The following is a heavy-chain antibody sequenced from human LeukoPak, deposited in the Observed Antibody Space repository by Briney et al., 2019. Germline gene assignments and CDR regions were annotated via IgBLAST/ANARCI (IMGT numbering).Heavy chain of an antibody. V-gene: IGHV3-49*04. CDR3: SRAQTEAGAKYYFDY. CDR1: GFTFGDYA. CDR2: IRSNAYGRTT. Sequence: QPGRSLRLSCTASGFTFGDYALNWVRQAPGKGLGWVGFIRSNAYGRTTEYAASVQGRFTISRDNSNSIAYLQMNSLKTEDTAVYYCSRAQTEAGAKYYFDYWGQGTLVTVSS. J-gene: IGHJ4*02.